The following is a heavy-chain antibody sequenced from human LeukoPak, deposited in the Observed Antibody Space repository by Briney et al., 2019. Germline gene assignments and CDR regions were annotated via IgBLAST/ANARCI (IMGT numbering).Heavy chain of an antibody. J-gene: IGHJ4*02. CDR1: GLTFSSHW. D-gene: IGHD3-16*01. CDR2: ISSSSSYI. CDR3: ARGSGGFDY. Sequence: PGGSLRLSCAASGLTFSSHWMHWVRQAPGKGLEWVSSISSSSSYIYYADSVKGRFTISRDNAKNSLYLQMNSLRAEDTAVYYCARGSGGFDYWGQGTLVTVSS. V-gene: IGHV3-21*01.